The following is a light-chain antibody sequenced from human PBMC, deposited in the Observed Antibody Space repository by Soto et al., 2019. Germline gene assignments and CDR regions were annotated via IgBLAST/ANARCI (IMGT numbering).Light chain of an antibody. V-gene: IGKV3-20*01. Sequence: EIVLTQSPGTLSLSPGERATLSCRASQSVSSSYLAWYQQKPGQAPRLLIYGASSRATGIPDRFSGSGSGREFTLTISRLEPEDFAAYYCQQYGGSPPGTFGQGTKVEIK. CDR3: QQYGGSPPGT. CDR1: QSVSSSY. CDR2: GAS. J-gene: IGKJ1*01.